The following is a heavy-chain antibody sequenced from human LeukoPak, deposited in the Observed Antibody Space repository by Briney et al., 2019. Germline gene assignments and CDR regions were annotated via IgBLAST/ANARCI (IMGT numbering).Heavy chain of an antibody. CDR3: ASNKNVATMRHYYYGMDV. CDR1: GYTFTSYD. CDR2: MNPNSDNT. J-gene: IGHJ6*02. Sequence: ASVKVSCKASGYTFTSYDINWVRQATGQGLEWMGWMNPNSDNTGYAQKFQGRVTMTRDTSISTAYMELSRLRSDDTAVYYCASNKNVATMRHYYYGMDVWGQGTTVTVSS. D-gene: IGHD5-12*01. V-gene: IGHV1-8*01.